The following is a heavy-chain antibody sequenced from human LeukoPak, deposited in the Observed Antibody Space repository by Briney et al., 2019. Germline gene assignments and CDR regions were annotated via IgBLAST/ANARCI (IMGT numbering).Heavy chain of an antibody. J-gene: IGHJ3*02. D-gene: IGHD3-22*01. CDR2: IYPGDSDT. CDR1: GYSFTSYW. Sequence: GESLKISCKGSGYSFTSYWIGWVRQMPGKGLEWMGIIYPGDSDTRYSPSFQGQVTISADKSISTAYLQWSSLKASDTAMYYCARNNYYDSSGYLWNDAFDIWGQGTMVTVSS. V-gene: IGHV5-51*01. CDR3: ARNNYYDSSGYLWNDAFDI.